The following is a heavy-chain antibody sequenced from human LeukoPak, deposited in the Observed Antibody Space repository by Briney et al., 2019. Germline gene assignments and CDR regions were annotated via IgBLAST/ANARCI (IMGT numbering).Heavy chain of an antibody. D-gene: IGHD1-14*01. J-gene: IGHJ4*02. CDR1: GFTLRNYA. CDR3: TRDRSRAEDD. Sequence: PGGSLRLSCAASGFTLRNYAMGWVRQAPGKGLEWVSAISGSGTITYYADSVKGRFTNSRDNANNLLYLQMNSLRGEDTAVYYCTRDRSRAEDDWGQGTLVTVSS. V-gene: IGHV3-23*01. CDR2: ISGSGTIT.